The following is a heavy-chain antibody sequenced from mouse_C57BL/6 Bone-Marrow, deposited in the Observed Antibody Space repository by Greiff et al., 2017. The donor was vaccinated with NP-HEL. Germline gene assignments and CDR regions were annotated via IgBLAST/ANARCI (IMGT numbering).Heavy chain of an antibody. CDR3: ARTGAYYSNYNWYFDV. CDR1: GYSFTGYY. D-gene: IGHD2-5*01. V-gene: IGHV1-42*01. J-gene: IGHJ1*03. CDR2: INPSTGGT. Sequence: VQLKESGPELVKPGASVKISCKASGYSFTGYYMNWVKQSPEKSLEWIGEINPSTGGTTYNQKFKAKATLTVDKSSSTAYMQLKSLTSEDSAVYYCARTGAYYSNYNWYFDVWGTGTTVTVSS.